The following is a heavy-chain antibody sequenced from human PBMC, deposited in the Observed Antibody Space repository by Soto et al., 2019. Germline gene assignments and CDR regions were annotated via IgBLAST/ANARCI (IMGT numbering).Heavy chain of an antibody. V-gene: IGHV3-7*01. CDR1: GFPFSSYW. D-gene: IGHD3-22*01. Sequence: EVQLVDSGGDLVQPGESLRLSCAASGFPFSSYWMSWVRQAPGKGLEWVANIKPDGSEKYCVDSVKGRFTISRDNAKTSLYLQMNSLRAEDTALYFCVRGGYFFNDWGQGTLVTVSS. CDR2: IKPDGSEK. J-gene: IGHJ4*02. CDR3: VRGGYFFND.